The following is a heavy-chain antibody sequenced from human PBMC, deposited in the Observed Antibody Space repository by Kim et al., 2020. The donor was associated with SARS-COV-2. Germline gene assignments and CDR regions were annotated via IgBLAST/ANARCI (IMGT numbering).Heavy chain of an antibody. V-gene: IGHV3-23*01. CDR3: AKGGSI. J-gene: IGHJ3*02. Sequence: GSGGYTYYAEAVKGRLTISKDNSKNTLYLQMTSLRAEDTAVYYCAKGGSIWGQGTMVTVSS. CDR2: GSGGYT. D-gene: IGHD3-10*01.